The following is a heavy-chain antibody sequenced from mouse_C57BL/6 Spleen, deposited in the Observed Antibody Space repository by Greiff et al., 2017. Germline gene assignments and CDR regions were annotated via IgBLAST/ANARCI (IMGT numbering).Heavy chain of an antibody. J-gene: IGHJ2*01. V-gene: IGHV6-6*01. CDR1: GFTFSDAW. D-gene: IGHD2-14*01. CDR3: TRPGYDGPHFDY. CDR2: IRNKANNHAT. Sequence: EVQLVESGGGLVQPGGSMKLSCAASGFTFSDAWMDWVRQSPEKGLEWVAEIRNKANNHATYYAESVKGRFTISRDDSKSSVYLQMNSLRAEDTGIYYCTRPGYDGPHFDYWGQGTTLTVSS.